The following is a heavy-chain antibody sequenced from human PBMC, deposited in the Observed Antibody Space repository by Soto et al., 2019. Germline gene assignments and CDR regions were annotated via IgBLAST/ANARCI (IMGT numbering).Heavy chain of an antibody. Sequence: QITLKESGPTLVKPTQTLTLTCTFSGFSLPTDRVGVGWIRQPPGKALEWLAVIYWDDTKTYRPSLKSRLTLTKDTSKNPVALTMPDLDPVDTATYSSAHAYGGSSLYWGQGTLVTVSS. CDR1: GFSLPTDRVG. J-gene: IGHJ4*02. CDR2: IYWDDTK. V-gene: IGHV2-5*02. CDR3: AHAYGGSSLY. D-gene: IGHD1-26*01.